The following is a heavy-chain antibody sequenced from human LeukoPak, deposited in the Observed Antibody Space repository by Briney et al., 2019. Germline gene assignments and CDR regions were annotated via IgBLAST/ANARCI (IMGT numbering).Heavy chain of an antibody. J-gene: IGHJ4*02. CDR3: AKDRSSSTSCSNY. CDR2: ISSSGKNA. V-gene: IGHV3-23*01. D-gene: IGHD2-2*01. Sequence: GGSLRLSCVVSGFNFRDAAMTWVRQAPGKGLEWVALISSSGKNAYYGDSVKGRFTISRDNSDNTLSLHMNSLRVEDTAIYYCAKDRSSSTSCSNYWGRGTLVTVSS. CDR1: GFNFRDAA.